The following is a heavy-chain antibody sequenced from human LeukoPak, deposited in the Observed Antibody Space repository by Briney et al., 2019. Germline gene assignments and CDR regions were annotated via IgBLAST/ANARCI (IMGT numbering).Heavy chain of an antibody. CDR2: IYTSGST. J-gene: IGHJ5*02. D-gene: IGHD2-2*02. CDR3: AREIYCSSTSCYSENWFDP. Sequence: SETLSLTCTVSGGSISSYYWSWIRQPAGKGLEWIGRIYTSGSTNYNPSLKSRVTMSVDTSKNQFSLKLSSVTAADTAVYYCAREIYCSSTSCYSENWFDPWGQRTLVTVSS. CDR1: GGSISSYY. V-gene: IGHV4-4*07.